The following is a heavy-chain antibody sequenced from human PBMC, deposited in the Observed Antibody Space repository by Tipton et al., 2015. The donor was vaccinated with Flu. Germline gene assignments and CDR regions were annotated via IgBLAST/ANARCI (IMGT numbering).Heavy chain of an antibody. V-gene: IGHV3-30-3*01. CDR1: GFTFSSYA. D-gene: IGHD3-3*01. CDR3: ARGPYSDFWRGGFDP. CDR2: ISYDGSNK. Sequence: SLRLSCAASGFTFSSYAMHWVRQAPGKGLEWVAVISYDGSNKYYADSVKGRFTISRDNSKNTLYLQMNSLRAEDTAVYYCARGPYSDFWRGGFDPWGQGTLVTVSS. J-gene: IGHJ5*02.